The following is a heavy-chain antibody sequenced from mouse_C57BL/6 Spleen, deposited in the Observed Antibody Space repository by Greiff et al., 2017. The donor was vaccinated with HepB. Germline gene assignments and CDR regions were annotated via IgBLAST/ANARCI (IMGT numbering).Heavy chain of an antibody. V-gene: IGHV1-15*01. CDR3: TRGDTTVRFAY. CDR1: GYTFTDYE. Sequence: VKLQQSGAELVRPGASVTLSCKASGYTFTDYEMHWVKQTPVHGLEWIGAIDPETGGTAYNQKFKGKAILTADKSSSTAYMELRSLTSEDSAVYYCTRGDTTVRFAYWGQGTLVTVSA. CDR2: IDPETGGT. D-gene: IGHD1-1*01. J-gene: IGHJ3*01.